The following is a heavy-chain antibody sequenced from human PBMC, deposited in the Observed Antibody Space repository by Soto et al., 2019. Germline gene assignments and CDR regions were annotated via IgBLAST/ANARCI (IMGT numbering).Heavy chain of an antibody. CDR2: IYSGGST. CDR3: VGGRYCSCGSRYPGGFY. V-gene: IGHV3-53*01. D-gene: IGHD2-15*01. J-gene: IGHJ4*02. Sequence: GGSLRLSCAASGFTVSSNYMNWVRQAPGKGLEWVSVIYSGGSTYYADSVKGRFTISRDNSRHTLYLQMNNLRAEDTDVYYCVGGRYCSCGSRYPGGFYWGQGTLVTVSS. CDR1: GFTVSSNY.